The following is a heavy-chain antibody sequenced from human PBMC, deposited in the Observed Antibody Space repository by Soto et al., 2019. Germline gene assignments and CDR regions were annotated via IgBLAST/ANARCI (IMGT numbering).Heavy chain of an antibody. Sequence: ASVKVSFKASGYTFTSYYMHWVRQAPGQGREGMGIINPSGGSTSYAQKFQGRGTMTRDTSTSTVYMELRSLRSDDTAVYSCARGLSSGWYVRGYYWGQGTLVTVSS. V-gene: IGHV1-46*01. CDR1: GYTFTSYY. D-gene: IGHD6-19*01. CDR2: INPSGGST. CDR3: ARGLSSGWYVRGYY. J-gene: IGHJ4*02.